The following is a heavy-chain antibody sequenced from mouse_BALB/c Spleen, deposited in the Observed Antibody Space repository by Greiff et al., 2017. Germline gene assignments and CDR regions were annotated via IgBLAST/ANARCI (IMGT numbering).Heavy chain of an antibody. CDR3: ARLGDDDWFAY. CDR1: GYAFTSYN. CDR2: IDPYNGGT. J-gene: IGHJ3*01. Sequence: EVQLQQSGPELVKPGASVTVSCKASGYAFTSYNMYWVKQSHGKSLEWIGYIDPYNGGTSYNQKFKGKATLTVDKSSSTAYMHLNSLTSEDSAVYYCARLGDDDWFAYWGQGTLVTVSA. V-gene: IGHV1S135*01.